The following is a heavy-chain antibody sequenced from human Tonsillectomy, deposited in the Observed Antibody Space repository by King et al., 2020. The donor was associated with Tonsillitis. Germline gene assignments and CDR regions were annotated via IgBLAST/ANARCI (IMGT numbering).Heavy chain of an antibody. CDR2: INPNSGGT. V-gene: IGHV1-2*04. D-gene: IGHD3-22*01. CDR1: GYTFTGYY. J-gene: IGHJ3*02. CDR3: ARTSGYGAAFDI. Sequence: VQLVQSGAEVKKPGASVKVSCKASGYTFTGYYMHWVRQAPGQGLEWMGWINPNSGGTNYAQKFQAWVTMNRDTSISTAYMELSRLRSDDTAVYYCARTSGYGAAFDIWGQGTMVTVSS.